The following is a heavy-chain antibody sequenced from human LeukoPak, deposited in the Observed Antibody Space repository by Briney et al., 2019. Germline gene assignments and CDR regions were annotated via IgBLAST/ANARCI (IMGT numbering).Heavy chain of an antibody. J-gene: IGHJ5*02. V-gene: IGHV4-4*09. CDR3: ASSRRLNWFDP. CDR1: GGSISSYY. Sequence: SETLSLTCTVSGGSISSYYWSWIRQPPGKGLEWIGYIYTSGSTNYIPSLKSRVTISVDTSKNQFSLKLSSVTAADTAVYYCASSRRLNWFDPWGQGTLVTVSS. CDR2: IYTSGST.